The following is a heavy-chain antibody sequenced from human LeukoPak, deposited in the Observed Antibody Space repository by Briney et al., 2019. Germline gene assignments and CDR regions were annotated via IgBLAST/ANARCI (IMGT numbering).Heavy chain of an antibody. CDR3: ASSYSSGWTGRHDAFDI. Sequence: KPSETLSLTCAVYGGSFSAYYWSWIRQPPGKGLEWIGYIYYSGSTNYNPSLKSRVTISVDTSKNQFSLKLSSVTAADTAVYYCASSYSSGWTGRHDAFDIWGQGTMVTVSS. V-gene: IGHV4-59*01. CDR2: IYYSGST. CDR1: GGSFSAYY. D-gene: IGHD6-19*01. J-gene: IGHJ3*02.